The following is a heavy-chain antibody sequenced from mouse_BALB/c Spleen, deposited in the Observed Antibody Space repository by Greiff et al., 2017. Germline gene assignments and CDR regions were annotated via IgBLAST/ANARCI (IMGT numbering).Heavy chain of an antibody. CDR1: GFTFSDYY. CDR2: ISDGGSYT. V-gene: IGHV5-4*02. D-gene: IGHD3-2*01. Sequence: EVKVVESGGGLVKPGGSLKLSCAASGFTFSDYYMYWVRQTPEKRLEWVATISDGGSYTYYPDSVKGRFTISRDNAKNNLYLQMSSLKSEDTAMYYCARDDSSGTDYAMDYWGQGTSVTVSS. J-gene: IGHJ4*01. CDR3: ARDDSSGTDYAMDY.